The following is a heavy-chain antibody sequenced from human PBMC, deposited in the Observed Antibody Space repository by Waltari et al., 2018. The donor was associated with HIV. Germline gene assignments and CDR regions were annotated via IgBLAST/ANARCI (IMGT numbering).Heavy chain of an antibody. CDR3: ATGGGTTSIQLYDLDV. J-gene: IGHJ6*02. D-gene: IGHD1-26*01. CDR2: FEPEDDET. V-gene: IGHV1-24*01. Sequence: QVQLIQSGAEVKKPGASVKVPCKVFGYPLTELSMHWVRQAPGKGLEWMGGFEPEDDETIYAQKFQGRVTMTEDTSTDSAYMELSSLTSEDTAVYYCATGGGTTSIQLYDLDVWGQGTTVTVSS. CDR1: GYPLTELS.